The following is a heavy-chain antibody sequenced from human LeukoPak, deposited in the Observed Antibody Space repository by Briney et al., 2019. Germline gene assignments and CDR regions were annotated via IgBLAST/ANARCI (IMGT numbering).Heavy chain of an antibody. CDR1: GGSISSGGYS. J-gene: IGHJ4*02. V-gene: IGHV4-30-2*01. CDR3: ARLLGYHFDY. CDR2: IYHSGST. Sequence: SETLSLTCAVSGGSISSGGYSWSWIRQPPGKGLEWIGYIYHSGSTYYNPSLKSRVTISVDTPKNQFSLKLSSVTAADTAVYYCARLLGYHFDYWGQGTLVTVSS. D-gene: IGHD5-18*01.